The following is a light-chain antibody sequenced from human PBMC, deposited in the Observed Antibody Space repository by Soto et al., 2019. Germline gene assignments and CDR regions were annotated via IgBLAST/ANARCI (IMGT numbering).Light chain of an antibody. CDR2: DAS. CDR1: QSVSSN. CDR3: QQYNNWPIT. J-gene: IGKJ5*01. V-gene: IGKV3-15*01. Sequence: EIVMTQSPATLSVSPGERVTLSCRASQSVSSNLVWYHQKPGQAPRLLIYDASTRATGIPARYSGSGSGTEFNFTISSLQSEDFAVYYCQQYNNWPITFGQGTRLEIK.